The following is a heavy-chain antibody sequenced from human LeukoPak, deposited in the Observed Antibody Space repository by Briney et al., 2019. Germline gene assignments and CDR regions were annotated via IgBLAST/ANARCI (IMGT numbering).Heavy chain of an antibody. J-gene: IGHJ5*02. CDR1: GFTFSSYS. Sequence: PGGSLRLSCAASGFTFSSYSMNWVRQAPGKGLEWVSSISSSSSYIYYADSVKGRFTISRDNSKNTLYLQMNSLRAEDTAVYYCASRATVTTDRFRFDPWGQGTLVTVSS. CDR2: ISSSSSYI. CDR3: ASRATVTTDRFRFDP. V-gene: IGHV3-21*04. D-gene: IGHD4-11*01.